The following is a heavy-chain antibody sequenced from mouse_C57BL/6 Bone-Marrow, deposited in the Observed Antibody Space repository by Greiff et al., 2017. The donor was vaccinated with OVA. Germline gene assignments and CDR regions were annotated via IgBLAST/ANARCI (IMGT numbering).Heavy chain of an antibody. D-gene: IGHD1-1*01. CDR1: GYTFTSYG. Sequence: VQLQQSGAELARPGASVKLSCKASGYTFTSYGISWVKQRTGQGLEWIGEIYPRSGNTYYNEKFKGKATLTADKSSSTAYMELRSLTSDDSAVYFCARKDYYGNYYAMDYWGQGTSVTVSS. CDR2: IYPRSGNT. J-gene: IGHJ4*01. V-gene: IGHV1-81*01. CDR3: ARKDYYGNYYAMDY.